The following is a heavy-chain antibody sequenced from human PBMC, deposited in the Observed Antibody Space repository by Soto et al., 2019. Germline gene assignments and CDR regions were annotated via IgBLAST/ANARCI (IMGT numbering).Heavy chain of an antibody. Sequence: QVQLVQSGAEVKQPGSSVKVSCKASGGTFSSYAISWVRQAPGQGLEWMGGIIPIFDTTNNAQKFQGRVPITADESTSTAYMELSSLRSEDTAVYYCAGRITGKMALGGYYGMDVWGQGTTVTVSS. J-gene: IGHJ6*02. D-gene: IGHD1-20*01. V-gene: IGHV1-69*01. CDR3: AGRITGKMALGGYYGMDV. CDR1: GGTFSSYA. CDR2: IIPIFDTT.